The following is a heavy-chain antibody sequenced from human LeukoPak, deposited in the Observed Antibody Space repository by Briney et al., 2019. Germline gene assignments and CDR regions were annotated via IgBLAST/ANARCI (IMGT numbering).Heavy chain of an antibody. V-gene: IGHV3-23*01. J-gene: IGHJ4*02. CDR2: IRGSGSTK. Sequence: GGSLRLSCAASGFTFSNYAMHWVRQAPGKGLEWVSAIRGSGSTKYYADSVKGRFTISRDNSKNTLFLQMNSLRGEDTAVYYCACDALYRSSWDFSDYWGQGTLVTVSS. CDR3: ACDALYRSSWDFSDY. D-gene: IGHD6-13*01. CDR1: GFTFSNYA.